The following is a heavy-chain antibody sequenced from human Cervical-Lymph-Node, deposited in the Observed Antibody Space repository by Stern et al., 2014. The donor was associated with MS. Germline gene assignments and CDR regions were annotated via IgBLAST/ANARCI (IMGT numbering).Heavy chain of an antibody. D-gene: IGHD5-24*01. CDR3: ARGHIPYAYNYLFDY. J-gene: IGHJ4*02. Sequence: VQLVESGGGVVQPGTSLRLSCAASGFTFRSYGMHWVRQAPGTGLELVALVWYDGSTAYYRNSVKGRFTISRDNSNNTLFLQMNSLTAEDTAVYYCARGHIPYAYNYLFDYWGQGTLVTVSS. CDR2: VWYDGSTA. V-gene: IGHV3-33*01. CDR1: GFTFRSYG.